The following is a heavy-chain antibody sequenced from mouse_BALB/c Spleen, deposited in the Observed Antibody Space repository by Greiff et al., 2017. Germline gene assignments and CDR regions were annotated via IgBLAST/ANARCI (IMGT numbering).Heavy chain of an antibody. V-gene: IGHV5-6*01. J-gene: IGHJ1*01. CDR2: ISSGGSYT. CDR1: GFTFSSYG. Sequence: EVKLVESGGDLVKPGGSLKLSCAASGFTFSSYGMSWVRQTPDKRLEWVATISSGGSYTYYPDSVKGRFTISRDNAKNTLYLQMSSLKSEDTAMYYCASGGLRGYWYFDVWGAGTTVTVSS. D-gene: IGHD2-2*01. CDR3: ASGGLRGYWYFDV.